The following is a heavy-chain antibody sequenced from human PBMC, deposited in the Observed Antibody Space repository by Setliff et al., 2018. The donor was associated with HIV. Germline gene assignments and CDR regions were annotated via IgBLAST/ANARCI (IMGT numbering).Heavy chain of an antibody. D-gene: IGHD1-26*01. CDR1: GVSTSIHY. V-gene: IGHV4-4*07. Sequence: SETLSLTCTVSGVSTSIHYWVWIRRPAGRGLEWIGRIHTSDTTRYNPSLKSRVTLSVDTSNNQFSLKLSSVTAADTAVYYCARHLRWELPYYFDYWGQGTLVTVSS. CDR2: IHTSDTT. J-gene: IGHJ4*02. CDR3: ARHLRWELPYYFDY.